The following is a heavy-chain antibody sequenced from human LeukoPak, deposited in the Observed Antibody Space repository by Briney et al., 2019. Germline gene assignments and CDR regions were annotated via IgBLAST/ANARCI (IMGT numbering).Heavy chain of an antibody. CDR3: VSLRSLNYEGYCDL. J-gene: IGHJ5*02. Sequence: PGGSLRLSCAAAGFTFNDHSFSWVRQAPGRGLEWVSYISRTGQTIFYEDSVKGLFTISRDSAKNSVYLQMNSLRVEDTAVYYCVSLRSLNYEGYCDLWGQGTLVTVSS. CDR2: ISRTGQTI. D-gene: IGHD4-11*01. V-gene: IGHV3-48*01. CDR1: GFTFNDHS.